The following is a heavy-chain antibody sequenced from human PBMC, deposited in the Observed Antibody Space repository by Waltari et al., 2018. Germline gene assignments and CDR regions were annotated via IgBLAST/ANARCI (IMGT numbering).Heavy chain of an antibody. CDR1: GGTFSSYA. V-gene: IGHV1-69*13. J-gene: IGHJ1*01. Sequence: QVQLVQSXAEVKKPXSSVKVSCKASGGTFSSYAISWVRQAPGQGLEWMGGIIPIFGTAXXAXKFQXRVTITADESTXTAYMEXXXLRSEDTAVXXXARVESXFVGYFQXXXQXTLVTVSS. CDR2: IIPIFGTA. CDR3: ARVESXFVGYFQX. D-gene: IGHD1-1*01.